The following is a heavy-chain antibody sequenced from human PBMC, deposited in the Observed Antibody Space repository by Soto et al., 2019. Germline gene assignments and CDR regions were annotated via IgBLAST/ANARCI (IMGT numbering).Heavy chain of an antibody. CDR1: GYTFSNYW. Sequence: EVQLVQSGAEVKKPGESLKISCKGSGYTFSNYWIDWVRQMPGKGLEWMGIIYPGDFDTRYSPSFQGQVTISVDKSITTAYLQWSSLKASDTAMYYCARRRDGGSYNAFDIWGQGTMVTVSS. D-gene: IGHD1-26*01. V-gene: IGHV5-51*03. J-gene: IGHJ3*02. CDR2: IYPGDFDT. CDR3: ARRRDGGSYNAFDI.